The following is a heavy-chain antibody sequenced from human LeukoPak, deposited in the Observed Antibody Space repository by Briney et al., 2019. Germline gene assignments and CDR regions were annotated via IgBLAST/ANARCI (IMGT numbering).Heavy chain of an antibody. J-gene: IGHJ5*02. V-gene: IGHV3-33*06. CDR2: IWYDGSNK. CDR3: AKASGFNRFDP. Sequence: GRSLRLSCAASGFTFSSYGMHWVRQAPGKGLEWVAVIWYDGSNKYYADSVKGRFTISRDNSKNTLYLQMNSLRAEDTAVYYCAKASGFNRFDPWGQGTLVTVSS. CDR1: GFTFSSYG. D-gene: IGHD3-10*01.